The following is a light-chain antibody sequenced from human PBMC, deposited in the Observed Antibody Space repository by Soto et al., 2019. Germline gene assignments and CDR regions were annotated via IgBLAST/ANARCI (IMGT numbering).Light chain of an antibody. V-gene: IGKV1-39*01. CDR1: HNIVNY. CDR2: GAS. J-gene: IGKJ4*01. CDR3: QQSYSVPLT. Sequence: DIQMTQSPSSLSASVGDRVTITCRASHNIVNYLNWYQRKPGKAPKLLIYGASSLQRGVPSRFSGSGSGTDFTLTISTLQPEDFATFYCQQSYSVPLTFGGGTKVDIK.